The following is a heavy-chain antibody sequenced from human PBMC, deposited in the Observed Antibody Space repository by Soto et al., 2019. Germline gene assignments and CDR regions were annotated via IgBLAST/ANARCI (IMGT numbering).Heavy chain of an antibody. D-gene: IGHD2-8*01. J-gene: IGHJ6*03. V-gene: IGHV3-7*01. CDR1: GFTFSSYW. CDR2: IKQDGSEK. CDR3: AREMYAMYYYYYYYMDV. Sequence: GGSLRLSCAASGFTFSSYWMSWVRQAPGKGLEWVANIKQDGSEKYYVDSVKGRFTISRDNAKNSLYPQMNSLRAEDTAVYYCAREMYAMYYYYYYYMDVWGKGTTVTVSS.